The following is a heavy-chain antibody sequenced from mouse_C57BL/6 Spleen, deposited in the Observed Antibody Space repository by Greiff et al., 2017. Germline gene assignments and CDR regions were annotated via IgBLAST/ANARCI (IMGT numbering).Heavy chain of an antibody. CDR3: TRLPLSY. CDR2: IDPENGDT. J-gene: IGHJ2*01. V-gene: IGHV14-4*01. Sequence: EVQLQQSGAELVRPGASVKLSCTASGFNIKDDYMHWVKQRPEQGLEWIGWIDPENGDTEYASKFQGKATITADTSSSTAYLQLSSLTSEDTSVYYSTRLPLSYWGQGTTLTVSS. D-gene: IGHD2-4*01. CDR1: GFNIKDDY.